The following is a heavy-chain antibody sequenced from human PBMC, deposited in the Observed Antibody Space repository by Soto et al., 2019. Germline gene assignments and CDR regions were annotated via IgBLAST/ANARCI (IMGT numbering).Heavy chain of an antibody. J-gene: IGHJ4*02. V-gene: IGHV3-30*18. CDR3: AKDQASGQGSFDS. CDR2: ISYDGSNQ. Sequence: GGSLRLSCAASGFTFNIYGMHWVRQAPDKGLGWVALISYDGSNQYYADSVKGRFTISRDNSKNTLFLQMRSLRADDTAVYYCAKDQASGQGSFDSWGQGTLVTVSS. CDR1: GFTFNIYG.